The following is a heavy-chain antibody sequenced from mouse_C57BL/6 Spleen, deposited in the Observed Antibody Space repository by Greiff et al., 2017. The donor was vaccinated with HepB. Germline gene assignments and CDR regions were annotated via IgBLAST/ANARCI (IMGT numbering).Heavy chain of an antibody. CDR1: GFTFSDYG. CDR2: ISSGSSTI. Sequence: EVQLQESGGGLVKPGGSPKLSCAASGFTFSDYGMHWVRQAPEKGLEWVAYISSGSSTIYYADTVKGRFTISRDNAKNTLFLQMTSLRSEDTAMYYCARDLLFDYWGQGTTLTVSS. CDR3: ARDLLFDY. D-gene: IGHD2-10*01. J-gene: IGHJ2*01. V-gene: IGHV5-17*01.